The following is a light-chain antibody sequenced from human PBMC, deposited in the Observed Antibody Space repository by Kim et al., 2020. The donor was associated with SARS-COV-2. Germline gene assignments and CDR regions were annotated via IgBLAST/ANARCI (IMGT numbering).Light chain of an antibody. CDR2: DVT. Sequence: QSALTQPRSVSGSPGQSVTISCTGTSSDVGGYNYVSWYQQHPGKAPKLMIYDVTKRPSGVPDRFYGSKSGNTASLTISGLQAEDDADYYCCSYAGTYTFVFGGGTKVTVL. V-gene: IGLV2-11*01. CDR3: CSYAGTYTFV. CDR1: SSDVGGYNY. J-gene: IGLJ2*01.